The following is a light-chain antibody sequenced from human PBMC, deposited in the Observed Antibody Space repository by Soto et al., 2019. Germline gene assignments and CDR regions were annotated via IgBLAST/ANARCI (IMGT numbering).Light chain of an antibody. J-gene: IGKJ5*01. CDR1: QSVSSN. CDR3: QQYNNWSIT. Sequence: EIVMTHSPATPSVSPGERAIFSCRASQSVSSNLAWYQQKPGQAPRLLIYGASTRATGIPARFSGSGSGTEFTLTISSLQSEDFAVYYCQQYNNWSITFGQGTRLDIK. V-gene: IGKV3-15*01. CDR2: GAS.